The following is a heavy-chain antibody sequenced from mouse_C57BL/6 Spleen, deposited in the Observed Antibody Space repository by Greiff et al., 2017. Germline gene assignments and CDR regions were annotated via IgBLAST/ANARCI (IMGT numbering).Heavy chain of an antibody. D-gene: IGHD2-3*01. J-gene: IGHJ3*01. CDR2: IYPGDGDT. V-gene: IGHV1-82*01. CDR3: ARSGDGYYSSWFAY. CDR1: GYAFSSSW. Sequence: QVQLQQSGPELVKPGASVKISCKASGYAFSSSWMNWVKQRPGKGLEWIGRIYPGDGDTTYNGKFKGKATLTADKSSSTASMQLSSLTSEDSAVYFCARSGDGYYSSWFAYWGQGTLVTVSA.